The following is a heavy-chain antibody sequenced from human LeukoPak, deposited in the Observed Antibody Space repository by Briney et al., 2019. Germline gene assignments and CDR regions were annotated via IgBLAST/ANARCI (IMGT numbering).Heavy chain of an antibody. CDR2: IYYSGST. J-gene: IGHJ6*02. CDR3: GRSIGYCTGGSCSYGMDV. Sequence: SETLSLTCTVSGGSISSSTSYWGWIRQPPGKGLEWIGSIYYSGSTFYAPSLASRVTIPVDTSKNQFSLKLSSVTAADTAVYYCGRSIGYCTGGSCSYGMDVWGQGTTVTVSS. D-gene: IGHD2-15*01. V-gene: IGHV4-39*01. CDR1: GGSISSSTSY.